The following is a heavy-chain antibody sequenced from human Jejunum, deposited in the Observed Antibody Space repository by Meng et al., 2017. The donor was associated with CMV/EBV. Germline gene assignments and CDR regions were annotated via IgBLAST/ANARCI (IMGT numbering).Heavy chain of an antibody. J-gene: IGHJ4*02. CDR1: GCSISSYY. D-gene: IGHD6-6*01. V-gene: IGHV4-59*01. CDR3: ARAYSSSCRVDY. CDR2: VYYSGGT. Sequence: CTVSGCSISSYYWNWIRQPQGKGLEWIGYVYYSGGTNYNPSLKSRVTISVDTSKTQFSLKLSSVTAADPAVYYCARAYSSSCRVDYWGQGTLVTVSS.